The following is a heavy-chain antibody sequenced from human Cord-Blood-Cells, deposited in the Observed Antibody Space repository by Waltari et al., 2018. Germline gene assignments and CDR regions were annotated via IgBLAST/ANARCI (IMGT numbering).Heavy chain of an antibody. V-gene: IGHV3-23*01. J-gene: IGHJ4*02. CDR1: GFTFSSYA. CDR3: AKTPDDFWSGYYFDY. D-gene: IGHD3-3*01. Sequence: EVQLLESGGGLVQPGGSLRLSCAASGFTFSSYAMSWVRQPPGKGLEWVSAISGSGGSTYYADSVKGRFTISRDNSKNTLYLQMNSLRAEDTAVYYCAKTPDDFWSGYYFDYWGQGTLVTVSS. CDR2: ISGSGGST.